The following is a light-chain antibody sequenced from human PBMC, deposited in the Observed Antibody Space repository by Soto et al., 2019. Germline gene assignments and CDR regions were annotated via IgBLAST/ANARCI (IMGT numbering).Light chain of an antibody. Sequence: EIVLTQSPATLSWSPGERATLSCRASQSVNSYLAWYQQKPGQAPRLLIYDASNRATGIPARFSGSGSGTDFTLTINSLEPEDFAVYYCQQRTSWPITFGQGTRLEIK. J-gene: IGKJ5*01. CDR1: QSVNSY. CDR2: DAS. CDR3: QQRTSWPIT. V-gene: IGKV3-11*01.